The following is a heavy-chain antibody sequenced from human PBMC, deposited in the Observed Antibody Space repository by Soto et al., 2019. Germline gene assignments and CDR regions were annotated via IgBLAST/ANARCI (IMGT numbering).Heavy chain of an antibody. CDR1: GYTFSDYF. V-gene: IGHV1-46*01. D-gene: IGHD2-15*01. CDR3: ARDGGSGGWSYFDL. CDR2: IHITTDRT. Sequence: GASLKVSCKASGYTFSDYFIHWVRQAPGQGLEWMGIIHITTDRTTYKENFQGRVGFTRDMSTSTVYMEMTSLTSEDTAVYFCARDGGSGGWSYFDLGG. J-gene: IGHJ4*01.